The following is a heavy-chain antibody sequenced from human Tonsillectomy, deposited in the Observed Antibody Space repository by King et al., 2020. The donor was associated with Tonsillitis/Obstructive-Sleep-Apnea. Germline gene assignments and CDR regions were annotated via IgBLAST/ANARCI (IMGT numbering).Heavy chain of an antibody. V-gene: IGHV4-39*01. CDR2: IYYDGTT. J-gene: IGHJ6*03. CDR1: VGSVSSRNYY. CDR3: VRQTDDNSVDYYYYMDV. D-gene: IGHD4-23*01. Sequence: QLQESGPGLVKPSETLSLTCTVSVGSVSSRNYYWGWIRQPPGKGLEWVGSIYYDGTTYYNPSLKSRVTISVDTSKNQFSLKLNSVTVADTAVYYCVRQTDDNSVDYYYYMDVWGKGTTVTVSS.